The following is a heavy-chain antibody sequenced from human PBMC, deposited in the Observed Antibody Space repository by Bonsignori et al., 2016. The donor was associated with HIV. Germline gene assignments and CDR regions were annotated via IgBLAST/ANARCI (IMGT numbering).Heavy chain of an antibody. D-gene: IGHD3-16*02. CDR1: GGSISSYY. CDR2: IYYSGST. CDR3: ARHPENMITFGGVIVTHGPAAFDI. J-gene: IGHJ3*02. Sequence: SETLSLTCTVSGGSISSYYWSWIRQPPGKGLEWIGYIYYSGSTNYNPSLKSRVTISVDTSKNQFSLKLSSVTAADTAVYYCARHPENMITFGGVIVTHGPAAFDIWGQGTMVTVSS. V-gene: IGHV4-59*01.